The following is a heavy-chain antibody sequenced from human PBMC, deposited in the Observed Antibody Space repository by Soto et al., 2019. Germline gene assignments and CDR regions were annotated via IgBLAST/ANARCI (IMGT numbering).Heavy chain of an antibody. J-gene: IGHJ4*02. V-gene: IGHV3-23*01. D-gene: IGHD2-15*01. CDR2: ISGSGGST. CDR1: GFTFSSYA. CDR3: AQVRGVVALDGYFDC. Sequence: EVQLLESGGGLAKPGGSLRLSCAATGFTFSSYAMTWVRQAPGKGLEWVSGISGSGGSTYYADSVKGRFTISRDNSKNTLYLQMNSLRAEDTAVYFCAQVRGVVALDGYFDCWGQGTLVTVSS.